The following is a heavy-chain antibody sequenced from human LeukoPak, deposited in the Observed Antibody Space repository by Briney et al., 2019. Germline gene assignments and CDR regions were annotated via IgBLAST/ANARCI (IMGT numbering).Heavy chain of an antibody. CDR1: GFTFSNYA. J-gene: IGHJ4*02. V-gene: IGHV3-23*01. CDR2: ISGSGGST. D-gene: IGHD3-10*01. Sequence: PGGSLRLSCAASGFTFSNYAMSWVRQAPGKGLEWVSVISGSGGSTYYADSVKGRFTISRDNSKNTLYLQMNSLRAEDTAVYYCAKGHKGGVIFFVPSYYFDSWGQGTLVTVSS. CDR3: AKGHKGGVIFFVPSYYFDS.